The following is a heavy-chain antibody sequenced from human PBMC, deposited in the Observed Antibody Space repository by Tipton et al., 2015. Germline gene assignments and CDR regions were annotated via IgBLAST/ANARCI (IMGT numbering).Heavy chain of an antibody. D-gene: IGHD4-17*01. V-gene: IGHV3-11*04. Sequence: GSLRLSCAASGFSFSAHTMTWVRQAPGKGLEWVSYISSSGRTIYYADSVKGRFTISRDNAKNTLYLQMNSLRAEDTAMYYCARGREGWDDFGDYAPVGYFDYWGQGILVTVSS. CDR3: ARGREGWDDFGDYAPVGYFDY. CDR1: GFSFSAHT. J-gene: IGHJ4*02. CDR2: ISSSGRTI.